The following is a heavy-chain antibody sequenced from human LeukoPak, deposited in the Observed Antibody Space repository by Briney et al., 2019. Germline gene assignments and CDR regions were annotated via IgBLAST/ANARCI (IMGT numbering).Heavy chain of an antibody. CDR3: ARVNRYDFWSGYYPWDYYYYMDV. J-gene: IGHJ6*03. V-gene: IGHV1-8*01. Sequence: GASVKVSCKASGYTFTRYDINWERQATGQGLEWMGWMNPNSGNTGYAQKFQGRVTMTRDTSIGTAYMELSSLRSEDTAVYYCARVNRYDFWSGYYPWDYYYYMDVWGKGTTVTVSS. CDR2: MNPNSGNT. D-gene: IGHD3-3*01. CDR1: GYTFTRYD.